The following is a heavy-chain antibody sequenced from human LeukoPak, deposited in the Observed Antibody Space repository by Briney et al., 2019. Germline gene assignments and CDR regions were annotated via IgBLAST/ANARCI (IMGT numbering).Heavy chain of an antibody. Sequence: ASVKVSCKASGYTFTGYHMHWVRQAPGQGLEWMGRINPNSGDANYAQKFQGRVTMTRDTSISTAYVELSRLRSDDTAVYYCARDDPIRGPGDYWGQGTLVTVSS. CDR2: INPNSGDA. D-gene: IGHD3-16*01. V-gene: IGHV1-2*06. J-gene: IGHJ4*02. CDR3: ARDDPIRGPGDY. CDR1: GYTFTGYH.